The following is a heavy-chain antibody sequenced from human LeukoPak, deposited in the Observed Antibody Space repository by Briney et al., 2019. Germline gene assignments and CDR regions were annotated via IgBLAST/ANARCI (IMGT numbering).Heavy chain of an antibody. CDR2: INPNRGGT. D-gene: IGHD3-3*01. CDR3: ARGQVTIFGVGGSWFDP. V-gene: IGHV1-2*02. Sequence: ASVMASCKASGYTFTRYYMHWLRQAPGQGLRWMGWINPNRGGTNYTQKCAGSVGLTRDTSNSPACMELSRLRSDDAAVYYCARGQVTIFGVGGSWFDPWGQGTLVTVSS. CDR1: GYTFTRYY. J-gene: IGHJ5*02.